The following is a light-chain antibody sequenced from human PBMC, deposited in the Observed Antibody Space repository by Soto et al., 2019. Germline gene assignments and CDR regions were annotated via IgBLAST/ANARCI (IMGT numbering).Light chain of an antibody. V-gene: IGLV7-43*01. J-gene: IGLJ1*01. CDR1: TGAVTSGYY. Sequence: HTVVTQEPSLTVSPGGTVTLTCASSTGAVTSGYYPNWFQQKPGQAPRALIYNTSNKHSWTPARFSGSLLGGKAALTLSGVQPEDEAEYYCLLYYGGAYVFGTGTKLTVL. CDR3: LLYYGGAYV. CDR2: NTS.